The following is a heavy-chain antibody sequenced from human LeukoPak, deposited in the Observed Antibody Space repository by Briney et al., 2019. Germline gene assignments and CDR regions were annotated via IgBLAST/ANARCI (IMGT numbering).Heavy chain of an antibody. CDR3: ARGHYDSSGYYFDY. V-gene: IGHV3-7*01. J-gene: IGHJ4*02. CDR2: IKQEGREK. Sequence: PGGSLRLSCAASGFTFSSYWMSWVRQAPGKGLEWVANIKQEGREKYYVDSVKGRFTISRDNAKNSLYLHMNSLRAEDTAVYYCARGHYDSSGYYFDYWGQGTLVTVSS. D-gene: IGHD3-22*01. CDR1: GFTFSSYW.